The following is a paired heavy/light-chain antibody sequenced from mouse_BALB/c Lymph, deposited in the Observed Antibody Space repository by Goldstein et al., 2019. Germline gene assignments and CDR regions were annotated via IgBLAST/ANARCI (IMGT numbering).Light chain of an antibody. CDR2: QMS. CDR3: AQNLELPLT. CDR1: KSLLHSNGITY. V-gene: IGKV2-109*01. J-gene: IGKJ4*01. Sequence: DIVMTQAAFSNPVTLGTSASISCRSSKSLLHSNGITYLYWYLQKPGQSPQLLIYQMSNLASGVPDRFSSSGSGTDFTLRISRVEAEDVGVYYCAQNLELPLTFGSGTKLEIK.
Heavy chain of an antibody. D-gene: IGHD2-10*01. Sequence: EVQLVESGGDLVKPGGSLKLSCAASGFTFSSYGMSWVRQTADKRLEWVATISSRGTYTYYLDSVKGRFTISRDNAKNTLYLQMSSLKSEDTAMYYCARHPTFPYYAMDYWGQGTSVTVSS. J-gene: IGHJ4*01. V-gene: IGHV5-6*01. CDR3: ARHPTFPYYAMDY. CDR2: ISSRGTYT. CDR1: GFTFSSYG.